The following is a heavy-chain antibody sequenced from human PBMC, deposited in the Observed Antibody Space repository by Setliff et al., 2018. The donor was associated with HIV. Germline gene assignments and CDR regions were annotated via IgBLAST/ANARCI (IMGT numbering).Heavy chain of an antibody. CDR1: GGSISSYY. D-gene: IGHD4-17*01. CDR3: ARRGKDDYGESYSLKMVYFDY. J-gene: IGHJ4*02. CDR2: IYYSGST. Sequence: KTSETLSLTCTVSGGSISSYYWSWIRQPPGKGLEWIGYIYYSGSTNYNPSLKSRVTISVDTSKNQFSLKLSSVTAADTAVYYCARRGKDDYGESYSLKMVYFDYWGQGTLVTVSS. V-gene: IGHV4-59*08.